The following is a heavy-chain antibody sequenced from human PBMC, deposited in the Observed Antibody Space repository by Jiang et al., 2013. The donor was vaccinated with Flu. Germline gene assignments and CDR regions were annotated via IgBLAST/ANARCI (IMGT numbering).Heavy chain of an antibody. D-gene: IGHD6-13*01. CDR1: GDSVSSNSAA. CDR3: ARDRIAAAGTHYYYGMDV. CDR2: TYYRSKWYN. Sequence: LTCAISGDSVSSNSAAWNWIRQSPSRGLEWLGRTYYRSKWYNDYAVSVKSRITINPDTSKNQFSLQLNSVTPEDTAVYYCARDRIAAAGTHYYYGMDVWGQGTTVTVSS. J-gene: IGHJ6*02. V-gene: IGHV6-1*01.